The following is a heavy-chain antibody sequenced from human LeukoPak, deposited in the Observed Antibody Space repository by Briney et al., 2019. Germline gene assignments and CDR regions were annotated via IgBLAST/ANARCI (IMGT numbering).Heavy chain of an antibody. CDR2: IFHTGST. D-gene: IGHD4-11*01. Sequence: NSSETLSLTCSVSGGSINTGGYHWSWIRQSPGKGLEWIGYIFHTGSTNYNPSLKSRVTISVDKSKNQFSLKLSSVTAADTAVYYCARDETRNYAINWFDPWGQGTLVTVSS. V-gene: IGHV4-30-2*06. CDR3: ARDETRNYAINWFDP. J-gene: IGHJ5*02. CDR1: GGSINTGGYH.